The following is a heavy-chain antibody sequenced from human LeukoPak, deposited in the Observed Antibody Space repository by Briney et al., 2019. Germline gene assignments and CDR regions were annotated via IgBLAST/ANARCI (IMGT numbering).Heavy chain of an antibody. J-gene: IGHJ4*02. Sequence: SETLSLTCTVSGGSISSYYWSWIRQPPGKGLEWIGYIYYSGSTNYNPSLKSRVTISVDTSKNQFSLKLSSVTAAGTAVYYCARDGSGGSSAALDYWGQGTLVTVSS. D-gene: IGHD6-6*01. V-gene: IGHV4-59*01. CDR1: GGSISSYY. CDR2: IYYSGST. CDR3: ARDGSGGSSAALDY.